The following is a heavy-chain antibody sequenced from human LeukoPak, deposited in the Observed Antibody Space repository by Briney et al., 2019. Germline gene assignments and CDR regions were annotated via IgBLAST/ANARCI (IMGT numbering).Heavy chain of an antibody. CDR3: ARDGGSGWY. J-gene: IGHJ4*02. V-gene: IGHV3-30*04. D-gene: IGHD6-19*01. CDR2: ISYDGSNK. Sequence: GGSLRLSCAASGFTFSSYAMRWVRQAPGKGLEWVAVISYDGSNKYYADSVKGRFTISRDNSKNTLYLQMNSLRAEDTAVYYCARDGGSGWYWGQGTLVTVSS. CDR1: GFTFSSYA.